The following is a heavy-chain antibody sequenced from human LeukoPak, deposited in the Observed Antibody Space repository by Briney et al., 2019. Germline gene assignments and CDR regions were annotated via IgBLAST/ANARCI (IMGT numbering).Heavy chain of an antibody. Sequence: SETLSLTCTVSGGSLSGHYWSWIRQPPGKRLEWIGYVSYTGRTKYNPSLQSRVTISIDTSKSQFSLELTSVTSADTAVYSCARLLDNDISGDPDTFDVWGQGTMVIVSS. CDR1: GGSLSGHY. J-gene: IGHJ3*01. CDR2: VSYTGRT. CDR3: ARLLDNDISGDPDTFDV. D-gene: IGHD3-22*01. V-gene: IGHV4-59*11.